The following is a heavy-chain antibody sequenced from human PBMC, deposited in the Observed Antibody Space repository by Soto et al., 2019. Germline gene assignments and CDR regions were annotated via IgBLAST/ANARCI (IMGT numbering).Heavy chain of an antibody. D-gene: IGHD6-13*01. CDR2: IYYSGST. V-gene: IGHV4-30-4*01. Sequence: SETLSLTCTVSGGSISSGDYYWSWIRQPPGKGLEYIGYIYYSGSTYDNPSLQSRVTISIDTSKNQFSLELSSVTAADTAVYYCVRQKSSNWFFDYWGQGTLVTVSS. CDR1: GGSISSGDYY. J-gene: IGHJ4*02. CDR3: VRQKSSNWFFDY.